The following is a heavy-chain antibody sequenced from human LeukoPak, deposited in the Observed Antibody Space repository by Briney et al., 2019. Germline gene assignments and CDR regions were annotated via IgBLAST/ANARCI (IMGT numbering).Heavy chain of an antibody. CDR3: AKVRTNDHGMDV. D-gene: IGHD2-8*01. CDR1: GGSISSYA. CDR2: IYYSGST. Sequence: AGTLTLTCAVSGGSISSYAWSWIRQPPGKGLEWIGYIYYSGSTNYNPSLKSRVTISVDTCKNQFSLKLSSVTAADTAVYYCAKVRTNDHGMDVWGQGTTVTVSS. V-gene: IGHV4-59*01. J-gene: IGHJ6*02.